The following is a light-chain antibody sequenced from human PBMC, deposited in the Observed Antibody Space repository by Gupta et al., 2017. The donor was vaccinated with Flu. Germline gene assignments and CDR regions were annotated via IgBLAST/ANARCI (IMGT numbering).Light chain of an antibody. CDR3: QQDGSSPAT. CDR1: QSVSSSY. V-gene: IGKV3-20*01. CDR2: GAS. Sequence: EIVLTQSPGTLSLSPGARATLACRASQSVSSSYLAWYQQKPGQAPRLLIYGASSRATGIPDRFSGSGSGTDFTITISRLETEDFAVYYCQQDGSSPATFGQGTKVEIK. J-gene: IGKJ1*01.